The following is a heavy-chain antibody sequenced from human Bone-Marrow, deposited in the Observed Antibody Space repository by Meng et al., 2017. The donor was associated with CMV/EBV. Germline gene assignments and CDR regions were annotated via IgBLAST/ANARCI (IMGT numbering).Heavy chain of an antibody. CDR2: ISSSSSYI. CDR1: GFTFSSYS. CDR3: ARDSCSSTSCAEDYYGMDV. J-gene: IGHJ6*02. D-gene: IGHD2-2*01. V-gene: IGHV3-21*01. Sequence: GGSLRLSCAASGFTFSSYSMNWVRQAPGKGLEWVSSISSSSSYIYYADSVKGRFTISRDNSKNTLYLQMNSLRAEDTAVYYCARDSCSSTSCAEDYYGMDVWGQGTTVTFSS.